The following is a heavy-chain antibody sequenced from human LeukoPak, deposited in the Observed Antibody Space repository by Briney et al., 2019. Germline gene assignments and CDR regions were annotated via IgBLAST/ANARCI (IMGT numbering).Heavy chain of an antibody. V-gene: IGHV1-2*02. Sequence: GASVKVSCKASGYTFTGYYVHWVRQAPGQGFEWMGWINPNSGGTNYAQNFQGRVTMTRDTSISTAYMELSRLTSDDTAVYYCARSQMLGSFDYWGQGTLVTVSS. CDR3: ARSQMLGSFDY. J-gene: IGHJ4*02. D-gene: IGHD3-10*01. CDR1: GYTFTGYY. CDR2: INPNSGGT.